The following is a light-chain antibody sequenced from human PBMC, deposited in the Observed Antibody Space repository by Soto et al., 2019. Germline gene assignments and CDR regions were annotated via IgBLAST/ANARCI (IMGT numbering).Light chain of an antibody. Sequence: SVLTQPPSASGTPGQRVTISCSGSSSNIGSNYVCWYQQLPGTAPKLLIYKNDQRPSGVPDRFSGSNSGTSASLAISGLRSEDEADYYCAAWDNSLSGRVFGTGTKVTVL. CDR2: KND. CDR1: SSNIGSNY. V-gene: IGLV1-47*01. J-gene: IGLJ1*01. CDR3: AAWDNSLSGRV.